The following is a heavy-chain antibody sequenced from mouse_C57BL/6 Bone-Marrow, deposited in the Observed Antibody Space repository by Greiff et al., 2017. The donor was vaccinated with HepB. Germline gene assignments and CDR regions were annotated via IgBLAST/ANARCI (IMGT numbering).Heavy chain of an antibody. CDR1: GFTFSSYA. V-gene: IGHV5-4*01. CDR2: ISDGGSYT. D-gene: IGHD1-1*01. Sequence: DVMLVESGGGLVKPGGSLKLSCAASGFTFSSYAMSWVRQTPEKRLEWVATISDGGSYTYYPDNVKGRFTISRDNAKNNLYLQMSHLKSEDTAMYYCARDRDYYGSRWYFDVWGTGTTVTVSS. J-gene: IGHJ1*03. CDR3: ARDRDYYGSRWYFDV.